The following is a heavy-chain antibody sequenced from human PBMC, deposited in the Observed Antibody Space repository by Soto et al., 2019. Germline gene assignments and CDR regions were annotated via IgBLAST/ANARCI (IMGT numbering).Heavy chain of an antibody. CDR2: ISSSSSTI. J-gene: IGHJ4*02. CDR1: GFTFSSYS. Sequence: GGSLRLSCAASGFTFSSYSMNWVRQAPGKGLEWVSYISSSSSTIYYADSVKGRFTISRDNAKNPLYLQMNSLRAEDTAVYYCARDWQAFDYWGQGTLVTVSS. CDR3: ARDWQAFDY. V-gene: IGHV3-48*01.